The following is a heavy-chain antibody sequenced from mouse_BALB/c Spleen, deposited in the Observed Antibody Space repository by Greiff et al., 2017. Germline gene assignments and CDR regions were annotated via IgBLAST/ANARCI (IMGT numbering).Heavy chain of an antibody. J-gene: IGHJ2*01. D-gene: IGHD1-1*01. Sequence: VQLQESGPGLVKPSQSLSLTCTVTGYSITSDYAWNWIRQFPGNKLEWMGYISYSGSTSYNPSLKSRISITRDTSKNQFFLQLNSVTTEDTATYYCAREVYYGSSYYFDYWGQGTTLTVSS. V-gene: IGHV3-2*02. CDR2: ISYSGST. CDR1: GYSITSDYA. CDR3: AREVYYGSSYYFDY.